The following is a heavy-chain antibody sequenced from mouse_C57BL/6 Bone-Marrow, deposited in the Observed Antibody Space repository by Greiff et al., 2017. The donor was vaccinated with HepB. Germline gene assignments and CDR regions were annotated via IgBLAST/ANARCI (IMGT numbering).Heavy chain of an antibody. D-gene: IGHD1-1*02. Sequence: VQLQQSGAELVRPGSSVKLSCKASGYTFTSYWMDWVKQRPGQGLEWIGNIYPSDSETHYNQKFKDKATLTVDKSSSTAYMQLSSLTSEDSAVYYCARAGSWDVFDYWGQGTTRTVSS. V-gene: IGHV1-61*01. CDR3: ARAGSWDVFDY. CDR2: IYPSDSET. CDR1: GYTFTSYW. J-gene: IGHJ2*01.